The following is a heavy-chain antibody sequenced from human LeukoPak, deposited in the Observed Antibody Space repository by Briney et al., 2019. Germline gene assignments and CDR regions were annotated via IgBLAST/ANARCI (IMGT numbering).Heavy chain of an antibody. Sequence: PGGSLRLSCAASGFTFSSYGTHWVRQAPGKGLEWVAVISYDGSNKYYADSVKGRFTISRDNSKNTLYLQMNSLRAEDTAVYYCAKDRPPECSSTSCFAEYFQHWGQGTLVTVSS. J-gene: IGHJ1*01. V-gene: IGHV3-30*18. CDR1: GFTFSSYG. CDR2: ISYDGSNK. D-gene: IGHD2-2*01. CDR3: AKDRPPECSSTSCFAEYFQH.